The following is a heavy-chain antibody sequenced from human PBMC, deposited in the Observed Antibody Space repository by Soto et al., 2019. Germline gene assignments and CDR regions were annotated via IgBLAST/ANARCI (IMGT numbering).Heavy chain of an antibody. J-gene: IGHJ6*02. D-gene: IGHD3-16*01. Sequence: LGGSLRLSCTASGCTFSRYSMNWGRQAPGKGLEWVSSISSSSSYIYYADSVKGRFTISRDKAKNSLYLQMNSLRAEDTAVYYCAIDSRGGYYYGMAVCGQGTTVTVSS. CDR3: AIDSRGGYYYGMAV. V-gene: IGHV3-21*01. CDR1: GCTFSRYS. CDR2: ISSSSSYI.